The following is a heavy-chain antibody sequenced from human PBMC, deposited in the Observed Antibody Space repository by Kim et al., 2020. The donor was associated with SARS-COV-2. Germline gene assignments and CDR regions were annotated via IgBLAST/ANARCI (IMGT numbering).Heavy chain of an antibody. J-gene: IGHJ4*02. V-gene: IGHV1-46*01. CDR3: ARVVVVTAIPDY. Sequence: YAQKFQGRVAMTRDTSTSTVYMELSSLRSEDTAVYYCARVVVVTAIPDYWGQGTLVTVSS. D-gene: IGHD2-21*02.